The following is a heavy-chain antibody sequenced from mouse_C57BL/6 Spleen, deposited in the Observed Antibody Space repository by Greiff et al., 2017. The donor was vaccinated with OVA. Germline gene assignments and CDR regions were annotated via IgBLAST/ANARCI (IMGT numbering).Heavy chain of an antibody. CDR2: INPNNGGT. CDR1: GYTFTDYY. V-gene: IGHV1-26*01. J-gene: IGHJ2*01. Sequence: VQLQQSGPELVKPGASVKISCKASGYTFTDYYMNWVKQSHGKSLEWIGDINPNNGGTSYNQKFKGKATLTVDKSSSTAYMELRSLTSEDSAVYYCARIRGYFDYWGQGTTLTVSS. CDR3: ARIRGYFDY.